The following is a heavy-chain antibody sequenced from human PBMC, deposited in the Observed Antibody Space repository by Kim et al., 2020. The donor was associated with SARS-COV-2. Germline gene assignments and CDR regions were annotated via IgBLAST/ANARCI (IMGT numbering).Heavy chain of an antibody. V-gene: IGHV3-23*01. CDR3: AKSPLTWASAFDS. D-gene: IGHD6-19*01. Sequence: YRATVTGRYTTPRDYSKTTLYLKMNSLGAEDTAVYYCAKSPLTWASAFDSWGQGTLVTVSS. J-gene: IGHJ4*02.